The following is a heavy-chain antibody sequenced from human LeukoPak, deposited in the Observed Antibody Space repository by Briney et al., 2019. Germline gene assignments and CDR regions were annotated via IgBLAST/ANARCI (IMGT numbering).Heavy chain of an antibody. V-gene: IGHV3-7*01. CDR3: ARDLLAVTTGGATY. J-gene: IGHJ4*02. D-gene: IGHD4-17*01. CDR1: QFTFSSYW. CDR2: IKQDGSEK. Sequence: GGSLRLSCAASQFTFSSYWMNWVRQAPGKGPEWVANIKQDGSEKYYVDSVKGRFTISRDNAKNSLYLQMNSLRAEDTAVYYCARDLLAVTTGGATYWGQGTLVTVSS.